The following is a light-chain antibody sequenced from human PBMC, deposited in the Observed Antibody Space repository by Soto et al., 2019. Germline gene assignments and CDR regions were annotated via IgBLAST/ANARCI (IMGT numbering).Light chain of an antibody. CDR1: QSVNRSY. J-gene: IGKJ2*01. Sequence: EIVLTQSPGTLSLSPGERATLSCRASQSVNRSYLAWYQQKPGQAPRLLIYGASSRATGIPDRFSGTGSGTDFTLIISRLEPEDFAVYYCQQYGSSSYTFGQWTKLEIK. CDR3: QQYGSSSYT. CDR2: GAS. V-gene: IGKV3-20*01.